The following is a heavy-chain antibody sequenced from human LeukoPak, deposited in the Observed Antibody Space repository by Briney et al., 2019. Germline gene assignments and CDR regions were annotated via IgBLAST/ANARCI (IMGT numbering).Heavy chain of an antibody. D-gene: IGHD6-13*01. Sequence: GESLKISCRGSGYSFTSYWIGWVRQMPGKGLEWMGIIYPGDSDTRYSPSFQGQVTISADKSISTAYLQWSSLKASDTAMYYCARHLLAAAGTGAIDYWGQGTLVTVSS. J-gene: IGHJ4*02. CDR2: IYPGDSDT. CDR1: GYSFTSYW. V-gene: IGHV5-51*01. CDR3: ARHLLAAAGTGAIDY.